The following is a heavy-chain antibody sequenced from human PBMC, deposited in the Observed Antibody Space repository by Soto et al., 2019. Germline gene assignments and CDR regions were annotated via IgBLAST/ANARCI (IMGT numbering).Heavy chain of an antibody. J-gene: IGHJ4*02. CDR2: ISAYNGNT. CDR1: GYTFTSYG. Sequence: QVQLVQSGAEVKKPGASVKVSCKASGYTFTSYGISWVRQAPGQGLEWMGWISAYNGNTNYAQKLQGRVTMTTDTSXIXGYMELRSLRSDDTAVYYCARLPLLWFGELLFLVDYWGQGTLVTVSS. CDR3: ARLPLLWFGELLFLVDY. V-gene: IGHV1-18*01. D-gene: IGHD3-10*01.